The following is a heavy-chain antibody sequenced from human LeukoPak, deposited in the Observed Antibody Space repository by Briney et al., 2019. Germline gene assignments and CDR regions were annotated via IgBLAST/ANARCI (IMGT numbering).Heavy chain of an antibody. CDR1: GFTFSNYA. J-gene: IGHJ4*02. CDR3: TKDREVCCGYDSSFDS. V-gene: IGHV3-30*04. CDR2: IEYDGGNE. D-gene: IGHD5-12*01. Sequence: GRSLRLSCATSGFTFSNYAMQWVRQAPGKGLESVAFIEYDGGNEDYADSVKGRFTISRDNSRNTLFLQMNSLRTEDTAVYYCTKDREVCCGYDSSFDSWGQGTLVTVSS.